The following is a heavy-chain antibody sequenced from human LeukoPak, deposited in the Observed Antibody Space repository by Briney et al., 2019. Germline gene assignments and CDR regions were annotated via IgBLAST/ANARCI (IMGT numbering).Heavy chain of an antibody. J-gene: IGHJ4*02. Sequence: ASVKVSCKASGYTFTSYYMHWVRQAPGQGLEWMGIINPSGGSTSYAQKFQGRVTMTRDTSTSTVYMELSSLRSEDTAVYYCARVSNSYYYDSSAPFDYWGQGTLVTVSS. CDR1: GYTFTSYY. CDR3: ARVSNSYYYDSSAPFDY. V-gene: IGHV1-46*01. CDR2: INPSGGST. D-gene: IGHD3-22*01.